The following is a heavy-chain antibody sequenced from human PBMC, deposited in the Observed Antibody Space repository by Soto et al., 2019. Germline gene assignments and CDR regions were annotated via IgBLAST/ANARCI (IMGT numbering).Heavy chain of an antibody. CDR2: IYYSGST. CDR1: GGSTSNDNYY. CDR3: ARESHEGLGAGVFDF. V-gene: IGHV4-30-4*01. J-gene: IGHJ4*02. Sequence: SETLSLTCTVSGGSTSNDNYYWSWIRQPPGKGLEWIGYIYYSGSTGYNPSLKSRVTISVDTSKNQFSLKLSSVTAADTAVYYCARESHEGLGAGVFDFWGQGTLVTVSS. D-gene: IGHD6-13*01.